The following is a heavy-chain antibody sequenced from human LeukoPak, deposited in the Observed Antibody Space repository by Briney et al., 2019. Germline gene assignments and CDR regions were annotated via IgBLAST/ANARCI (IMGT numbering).Heavy chain of an antibody. CDR2: ISGSGSDI. Sequence: GGFLRLSCAASGFTFSTFSMNWVRQTPGKGLEWVSAISGSGSDIYYADSVKGRFTISRDNPKRSLYLQMNSLRAEDTAVYYCAGRTFPNDAFDVWGQGTVVTVSS. CDR1: GFTFSTFS. J-gene: IGHJ3*01. D-gene: IGHD1-7*01. V-gene: IGHV3-21*01. CDR3: AGRTFPNDAFDV.